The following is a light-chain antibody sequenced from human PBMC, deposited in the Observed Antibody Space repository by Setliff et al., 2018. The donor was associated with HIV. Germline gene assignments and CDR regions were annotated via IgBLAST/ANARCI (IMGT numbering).Light chain of an antibody. CDR1: GSAVGGYNY. CDR2: DVS. J-gene: IGLJ1*01. V-gene: IGLV2-14*03. Sequence: QSVLTQPASVSGSPGQSITISCAGTGSAVGGYNYVSWYQQHPGKAPKLMIYDVSNRPSGVSNRFSGSKFGHTASLTISGLQAEDEADYYCSSYTSSNTGVFGTGTKVTVL. CDR3: SSYTSSNTGV.